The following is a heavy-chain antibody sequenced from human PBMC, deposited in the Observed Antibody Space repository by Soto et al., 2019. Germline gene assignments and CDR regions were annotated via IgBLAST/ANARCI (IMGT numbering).Heavy chain of an antibody. CDR2: ISAYNGNT. J-gene: IGHJ5*02. CDR1: GYTFTSYG. V-gene: IGHV1-18*01. CDR3: AGAPGDCSRTSCYNWFDT. D-gene: IGHD2-2*01. Sequence: ASVKVSCKASGYTFTSYGISWVRQAPGQGLEWMGWISAYNGNTNYAQKLQGRVTMTTDTSTSTAYMELRSLRSDDTAVYYCAGAPGDCSRTSCYNWFDTWGQGTLVTVSS.